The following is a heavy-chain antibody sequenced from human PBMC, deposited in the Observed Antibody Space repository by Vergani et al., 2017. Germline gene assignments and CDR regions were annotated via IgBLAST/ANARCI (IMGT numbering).Heavy chain of an antibody. D-gene: IGHD2-21*02. CDR2: IHYYGRHE. CDR3: ARDRGCATINCYFSGAFDY. V-gene: IGHV3-33*01. CDR1: GFSFSSFG. J-gene: IGHJ4*02. Sequence: QVQLVESGGGVVQPGRSLRLSCAASGFSFSSFGFHWVRQAPGKGLEWVAFIHYYGRHEYYIDSVKGRFTISRDNSKNTLILQMNGLRAEDTAVYYCARDRGCATINCYFSGAFDYWGLGTLVSVSS.